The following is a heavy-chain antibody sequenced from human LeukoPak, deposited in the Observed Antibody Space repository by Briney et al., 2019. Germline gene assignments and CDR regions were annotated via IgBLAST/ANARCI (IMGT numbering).Heavy chain of an antibody. CDR1: GFTFDDYA. CDR3: ARCGWYDYAVVY. J-gene: IGHJ4*02. Sequence: GGSLRLSCAASGFTFDDYAMHWVRQAPGKGLEWVSGISWNSGSIGYADSVKGRFTISRDNAKNSLYLQMNSLRAEDTAVYYCARCGWYDYAVVYWGQGTLVTVSS. D-gene: IGHD6-19*01. V-gene: IGHV3-9*01. CDR2: ISWNSGSI.